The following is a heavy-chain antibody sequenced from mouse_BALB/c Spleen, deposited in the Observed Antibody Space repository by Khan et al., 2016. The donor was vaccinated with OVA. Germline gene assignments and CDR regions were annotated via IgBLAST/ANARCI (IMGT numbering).Heavy chain of an antibody. CDR3: ARITYDGGSY. CDR1: DFNIPDTY. V-gene: IGHV14-3*02. Sequence: VQLQQSGAELVKPGASVTLSCTASDFNIPDTYMHWVIQRPEQGLEWIGRLDPANGNTKYDPNFQGQATITADTSSNTAYLQINILTSEDTAVYYCARITYDGGSYGGQGTLVTVAA. J-gene: IGHJ3*01. CDR2: LDPANGNT. D-gene: IGHD2-3*01.